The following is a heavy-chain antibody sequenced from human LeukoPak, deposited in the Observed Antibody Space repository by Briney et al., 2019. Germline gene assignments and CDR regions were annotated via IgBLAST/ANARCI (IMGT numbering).Heavy chain of an antibody. CDR3: AREEDVDGYEGDAFDI. Sequence: GGSLRLSCAASGFTFSSYWMHWVRQALGKGLVWVSRINSDGSSTTYADSVKGRFTISRDNAKNSLYLQMNSLRAEDTAVYYCAREEDVDGYEGDAFDIWGQGTMVTVSS. V-gene: IGHV3-74*01. CDR1: GFTFSSYW. J-gene: IGHJ3*02. CDR2: INSDGSST. D-gene: IGHD5-24*01.